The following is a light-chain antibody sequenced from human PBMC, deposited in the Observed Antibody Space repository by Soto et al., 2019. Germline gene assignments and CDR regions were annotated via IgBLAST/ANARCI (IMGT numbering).Light chain of an antibody. V-gene: IGKV3-20*01. CDR3: QQYDTSPGT. Sequence: EIVLTQSPGTRSLSPGEGATLSCRASQSVSSSYLAWYQQKPGQAPRLLIYGASSRATGIPDRFSGGGSGTDFTLTISRLEPEDFAVYYCQQYDTSPGTCGQGTMVEIK. J-gene: IGKJ1*01. CDR2: GAS. CDR1: QSVSSSY.